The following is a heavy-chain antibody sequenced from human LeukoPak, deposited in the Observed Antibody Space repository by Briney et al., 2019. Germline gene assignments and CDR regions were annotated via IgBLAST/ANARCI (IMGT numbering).Heavy chain of an antibody. CDR1: GGTFSSYA. CDR2: IIPIFGTA. D-gene: IGHD2-2*02. CDR3: ARGYCSSTSCYTSPVGYYFDY. J-gene: IGHJ4*02. V-gene: IGHV1-69*05. Sequence: SVKVSCKASGGTFSSYAISWVRQAPGQGLEWMGGIIPIFGTANYAQKFQGRVTITTDESTSTAYMELSSLRSEDTAVYCCARGYCSSTSCYTSPVGYYFDYWGQGTLVTVSS.